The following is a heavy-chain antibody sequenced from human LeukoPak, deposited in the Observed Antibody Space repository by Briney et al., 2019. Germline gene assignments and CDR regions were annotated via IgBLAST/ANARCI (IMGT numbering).Heavy chain of an antibody. CDR3: ASSQGYNPLFNY. J-gene: IGHJ4*02. D-gene: IGHD5-24*01. CDR2: ISSSSSYI. CDR1: GFTFSSYS. V-gene: IGHV3-21*01. Sequence: GGSLRLSCAASGFTFSSYSMNWVRQAPGKGLEWVSSISSSSSYIYYADSVKGRFTISRDNAKNSLYLQMNSLRAEDTAVYYCASSQGYNPLFNYWGQGTLVTVSS.